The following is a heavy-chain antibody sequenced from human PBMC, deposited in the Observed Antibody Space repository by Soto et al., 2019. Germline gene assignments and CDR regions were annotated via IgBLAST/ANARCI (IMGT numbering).Heavy chain of an antibody. CDR1: GGSISSYY. D-gene: IGHD2-15*01. V-gene: IGHV4-59*01. CDR2: IYYSGST. J-gene: IGHJ6*02. Sequence: SETLSLTCTVSGGSISSYYWSWVRQPPGKGLEWIGYIYYSGSTNYNPTLKSRVTISVDTSKDQFSLKLSSVTAADTAVYYCARDSRVVVAAYSLLGMDVWGQGTTVTVSS. CDR3: ARDSRVVVAAYSLLGMDV.